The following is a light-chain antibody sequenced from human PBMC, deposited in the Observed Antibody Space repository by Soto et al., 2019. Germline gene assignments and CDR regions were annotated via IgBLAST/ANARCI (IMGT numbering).Light chain of an antibody. V-gene: IGLV2-8*01. J-gene: IGLJ3*02. CDR2: EVT. CDR1: SSDVGAYKY. Sequence: QSALTQPPSASGSPGQSVTISCTGTSSDVGAYKYVSWYRQYPGKAPKLMIYEVTKRPSGVPDRFSGSKSGNTASLTVSGLQAEDEAYYYCTSYVGNDIWVFGGGTKLTVL. CDR3: TSYVGNDIWV.